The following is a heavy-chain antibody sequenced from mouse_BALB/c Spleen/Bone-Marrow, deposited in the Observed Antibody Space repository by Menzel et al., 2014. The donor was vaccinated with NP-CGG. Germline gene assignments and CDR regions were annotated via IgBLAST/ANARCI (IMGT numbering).Heavy chain of an antibody. J-gene: IGHJ4*01. CDR1: GFTFTDYY. V-gene: IGHV7-3*02. CDR3: AVRGITTATGAMDH. Sequence: EVQLVESGGGLVQPGGSLRLSCATSGFTFTDYYMSWVRQPPGKALEWLGFIRNKANGYTTEYSASVKGRFTISRDNSHSILYLQMNTLRAEDSATYYCAVRGITTATGAMDHWGQGTSVTVSS. D-gene: IGHD1-2*01. CDR2: IRNKANGYTT.